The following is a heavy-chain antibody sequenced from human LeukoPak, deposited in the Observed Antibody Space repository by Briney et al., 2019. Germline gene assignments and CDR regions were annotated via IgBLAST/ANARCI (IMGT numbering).Heavy chain of an antibody. J-gene: IGHJ4*02. Sequence: SETLSLTCAVYGGSFSGYYWTWIRQPPGKGLEWIGEMNHSGSANYNPSLKSRVTISVDTSKNQFSLKLSSVTAADTAVYYCARPGSGSYWDWGQGTLVTVSS. CDR3: ARPGSGSYWD. V-gene: IGHV4-34*01. CDR1: GGSFSGYY. D-gene: IGHD3-10*01. CDR2: MNHSGSA.